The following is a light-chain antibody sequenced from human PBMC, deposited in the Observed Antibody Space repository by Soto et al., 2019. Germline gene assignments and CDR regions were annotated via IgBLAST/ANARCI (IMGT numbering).Light chain of an antibody. Sequence: QTVVTQSPSASASLGASVRLTCTLSSGYSTYPIAWHQQLPDNGPRYLMLVRSDGRHTKGDGIPARFSGSSSGGERYLTISSLQSEDEGDYYCQTWGAGIHVFGTGTKLNVL. CDR1: SGYSTYP. CDR3: QTWGAGIHV. V-gene: IGLV4-69*01. J-gene: IGLJ1*01. CDR2: VRSDGRH.